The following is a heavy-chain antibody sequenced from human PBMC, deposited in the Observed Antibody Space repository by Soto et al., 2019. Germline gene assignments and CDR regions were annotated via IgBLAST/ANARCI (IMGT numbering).Heavy chain of an antibody. CDR1: GGSFSGYY. D-gene: IGHD3-16*01. CDR3: AREGASSYASRHFDN. CDR2: INHSGST. Sequence: SETLSLTCAVYGGSFSGYYWSWTRQPPGKGLEWIGEINHSGSTNYNPSLKSRVTISVDTSKNKFSLKLTSVTAADTAVYYCAREGASSYASRHFDNWGPGTLVTVSS. V-gene: IGHV4-34*01. J-gene: IGHJ4*02.